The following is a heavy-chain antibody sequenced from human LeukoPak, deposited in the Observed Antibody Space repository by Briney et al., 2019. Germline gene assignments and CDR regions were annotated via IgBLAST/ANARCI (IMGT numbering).Heavy chain of an antibody. CDR2: IYYSGST. CDR3: ARVRYTLWFGELASWFDP. Sequence: SETLSLTCTVSGGSISSNNYYWGWIRQPPGKGLEWIGSIYYSGSTYYNPSLKSRVTISVDTSKNQFSLKLSSVTAADTAVYYCARVRYTLWFGELASWFDPWGQGTLVTVSS. CDR1: GGSISSNNYY. D-gene: IGHD3-10*01. J-gene: IGHJ5*02. V-gene: IGHV4-39*07.